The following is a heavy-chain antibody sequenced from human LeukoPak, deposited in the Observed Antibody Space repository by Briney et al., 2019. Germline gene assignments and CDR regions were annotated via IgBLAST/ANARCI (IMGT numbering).Heavy chain of an antibody. CDR1: GFTFDDYG. D-gene: IGHD6-19*01. CDR3: ARAGYSSGWYALDY. CDR2: INWNGGST. J-gene: IGHJ4*02. V-gene: IGHV3-20*04. Sequence: GGSLRLSCAASGFTFDDYGMSWVRQAPGKGLEWVSGINWNGGSTGYADSVKGRFTISRDNAKNSLYLQMNSLRAEDTALYYCARAGYSSGWYALDYWGQGTLVTVSS.